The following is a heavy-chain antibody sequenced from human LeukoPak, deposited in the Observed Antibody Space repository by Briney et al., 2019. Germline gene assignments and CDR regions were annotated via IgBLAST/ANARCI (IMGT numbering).Heavy chain of an antibody. D-gene: IGHD3-16*02. CDR1: GGTFSSYA. V-gene: IGHV1-69*01. Sequence: SVKVSCKASGGTFSSYAISWVRQAPGQGLEWMGGIIPIFGTANYAQKFQGRVTITADESTSTAYMELSSLRSEDTAVYYCARAVRGSGYDYVWGSYPRGFDYWGQGTLVTVSS. J-gene: IGHJ4*02. CDR3: ARAVRGSGYDYVWGSYPRGFDY. CDR2: IIPIFGTA.